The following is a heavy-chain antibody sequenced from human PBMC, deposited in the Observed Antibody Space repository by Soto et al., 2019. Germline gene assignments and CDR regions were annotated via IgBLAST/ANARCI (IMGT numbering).Heavy chain of an antibody. CDR2: IYETGAT. CDR1: GGSISRGGYY. CDR3: ARIAVPGASY. V-gene: IGHV4-31*03. Sequence: QVQLQESGPGLVKPSQTLSLTCSVSGGSISRGGYYWSWIRQHPGESREYIGYIYETGATYYKPSLTSRVSISADTSKNQFSLKLSSVTGADTAVYFCARIAVPGASYWGQGTLVTVSS. D-gene: IGHD7-27*01. J-gene: IGHJ4*02.